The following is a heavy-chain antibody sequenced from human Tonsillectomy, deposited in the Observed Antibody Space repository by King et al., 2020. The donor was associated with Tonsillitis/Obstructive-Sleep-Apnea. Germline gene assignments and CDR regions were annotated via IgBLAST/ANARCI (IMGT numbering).Heavy chain of an antibody. J-gene: IGHJ5*02. CDR2: ISWNSGSI. Sequence: VQLVESGGGLVQPGRSLRLSCAASGFTFDDYAMHWVRQAPGKGLEWVSGISWNSGSIGYADSVKGRFTISRDNAKNSLYLQMNSLRAEDTALYYCAKGEGFGELFGLGWFDPWGQGTLVTVSS. CDR3: AKGEGFGELFGLGWFDP. V-gene: IGHV3-9*01. CDR1: GFTFDDYA. D-gene: IGHD3-10*01.